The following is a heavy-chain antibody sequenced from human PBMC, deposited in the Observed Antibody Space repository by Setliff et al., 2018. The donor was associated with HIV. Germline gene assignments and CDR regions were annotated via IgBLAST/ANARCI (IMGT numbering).Heavy chain of an antibody. V-gene: IGHV4-38-2*02. J-gene: IGHJ4*02. Sequence: PSETLSLTCDVSTYSISSVHSWGWIRQPPGKGLEWIGTMHHSGNTHYKPSLKGRVTVSLDTSKKQLSLKLRSVTAADTAVYYCAKEGGYCSGTTCFGFDYWGQGTLVTSPQ. D-gene: IGHD2-2*01. CDR1: TYSISSVHS. CDR3: AKEGGYCSGTTCFGFDY. CDR2: MHHSGNT.